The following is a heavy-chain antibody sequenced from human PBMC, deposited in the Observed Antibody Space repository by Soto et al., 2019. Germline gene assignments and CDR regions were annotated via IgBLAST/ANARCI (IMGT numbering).Heavy chain of an antibody. Sequence: ASVKVSCKASGYTFFTYDISWVRQAPGQGLEWMGWISTYSGDTKYAQKFQGRVTMTTDTSTTTAYLELRSLRSDDTAVYYCARHHGPTTSENWFDPWGQGNLVTVSS. CDR2: ISTYSGDT. D-gene: IGHD5-12*01. V-gene: IGHV1-18*01. CDR3: ARHHGPTTSENWFDP. J-gene: IGHJ5*02. CDR1: GYTFFTYD.